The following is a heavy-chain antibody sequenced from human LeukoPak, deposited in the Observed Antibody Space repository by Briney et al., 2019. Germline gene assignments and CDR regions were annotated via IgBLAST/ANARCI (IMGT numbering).Heavy chain of an antibody. V-gene: IGHV1-69*13. CDR3: ARRSIAAAGTGDY. D-gene: IGHD6-13*01. CDR1: GGTFSSYA. Sequence: GASVKVSCKASGGTFSSYAISWVRQAPGQGLEWVGGIIPIFGTANYAQKFQGRVTITADESTSTAYMELSSLRSEDTAVYYCARRSIAAAGTGDYWGQGTLVTVSS. J-gene: IGHJ4*02. CDR2: IIPIFGTA.